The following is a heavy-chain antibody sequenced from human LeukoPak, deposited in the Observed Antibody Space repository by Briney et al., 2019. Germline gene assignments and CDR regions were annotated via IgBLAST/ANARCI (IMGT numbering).Heavy chain of an antibody. D-gene: IGHD5-18*01. CDR3: ARVTRGYSYGNAFDI. Sequence: SGGSLRLSCAASGFTLTDYWMSWVRQTPGKGLEWVANIKQDGSEKHYVDSVKGRFTISRDNAKNSLYLQMNSLRAEDTAVYYCARVTRGYSYGNAFDIWGQGTMVTVSS. V-gene: IGHV3-7*04. CDR2: IKQDGSEK. CDR1: GFTLTDYW. J-gene: IGHJ3*02.